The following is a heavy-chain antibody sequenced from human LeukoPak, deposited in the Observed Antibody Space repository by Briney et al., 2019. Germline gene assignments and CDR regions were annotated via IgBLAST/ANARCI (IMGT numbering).Heavy chain of an antibody. Sequence: ASVKVSCKASGYTFTSYYMHWVRQAPGQGLEWMGIINPSGGSTSYAQRFQGRVTMTRDMSTSTVYMELSSLRSEDTAVYYCARDFVHYYDSSGFKDLGAFDIWGQGTMVTVSS. J-gene: IGHJ3*02. CDR3: ARDFVHYYDSSGFKDLGAFDI. CDR2: INPSGGST. CDR1: GYTFTSYY. V-gene: IGHV1-46*01. D-gene: IGHD3-22*01.